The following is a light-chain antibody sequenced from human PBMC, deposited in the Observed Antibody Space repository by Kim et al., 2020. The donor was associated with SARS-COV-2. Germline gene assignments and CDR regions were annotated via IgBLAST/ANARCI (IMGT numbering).Light chain of an antibody. CDR3: SAWDTSLSAWV. CDR1: SNNVGDHG. J-gene: IGLJ3*02. V-gene: IGLV10-54*04. Sequence: QTATTACTGNSNNVGDHGAAWLQQLQGHPPNLLSYRKNNRPSGISEKFSASRSGNTASLTITGLQPEDEADYYCSAWDTSLSAWVFGGGTQLTVL. CDR2: RKN.